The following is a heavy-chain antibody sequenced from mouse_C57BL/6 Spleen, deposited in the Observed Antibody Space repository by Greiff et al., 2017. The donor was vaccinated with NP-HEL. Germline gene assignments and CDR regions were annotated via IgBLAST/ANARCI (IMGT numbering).Heavy chain of an antibody. CDR2: IDPSDSYT. V-gene: IGHV1-69*01. Sequence: QVQLQQPGAELVMPGASVKLSCKASGYTFTSYWMHWVKQRPGQGLEWIGEIDPSDSYTNYNQKFKGKSTLTVDKSSSTAYMQLSSLTSEDSAVYYCARGGNDDYYAMDYWGQGTSVTVSS. CDR1: GYTFTSYW. CDR3: ARGGNDDYYAMDY. J-gene: IGHJ4*01. D-gene: IGHD2-2*01.